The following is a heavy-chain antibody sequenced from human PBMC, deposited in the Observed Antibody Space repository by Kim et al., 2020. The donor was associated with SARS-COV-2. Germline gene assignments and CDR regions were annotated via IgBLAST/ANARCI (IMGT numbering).Heavy chain of an antibody. CDR3: TTDVRTSTPENKKYY. Sequence: GGSLRLSCAASEFTFNNAWMSWVRQAPGKGLEWVGRIKTKSDGGTTDYAAPVKGRFTISRDDSKNTLYLQMNNLKTEDTAVYYCTTDVRTSTPENKKYYWGQGTLVTVSS. J-gene: IGHJ4*02. CDR2: IKTKSDGGTT. CDR1: EFTFNNAW. V-gene: IGHV3-15*01. D-gene: IGHD3-10*01.